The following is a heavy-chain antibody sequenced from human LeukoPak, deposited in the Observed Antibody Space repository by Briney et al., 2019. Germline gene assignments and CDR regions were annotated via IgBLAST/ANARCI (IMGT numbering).Heavy chain of an antibody. V-gene: IGHV3-23*01. CDR1: GFTFSTYA. D-gene: IGHD4-11*01. CDR2: ISHSGGST. J-gene: IGHJ4*02. CDR3: AKDIYGNYGGVDY. Sequence: PGGSLRLSCAASGFTFSTYAMRWVRQAPGEGLEWVSGISHSGGSTSYADSVKGRFTISRDNSKNTLYLQMNSPRGEDTAIYYCAKDIYGNYGGVDYWGRGTLVTVSS.